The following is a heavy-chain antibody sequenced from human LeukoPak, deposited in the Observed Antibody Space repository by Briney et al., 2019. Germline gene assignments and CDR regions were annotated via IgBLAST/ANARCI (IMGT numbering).Heavy chain of an antibody. CDR2: ISGSGGST. CDR1: GFTFSSYA. V-gene: IGHV3-23*01. Sequence: GGSLRLSCAASGFTFSSYAMSWVRQAPGKGLEWVSAISGSGGSTYYADSVKGRFTISRDNSKNTLYLQMNSLRAEDTAVYYWAKGPPGGTMVASFDYWGQGTLVTVSS. J-gene: IGHJ4*02. CDR3: AKGPPGGTMVASFDY. D-gene: IGHD4/OR15-4a*01.